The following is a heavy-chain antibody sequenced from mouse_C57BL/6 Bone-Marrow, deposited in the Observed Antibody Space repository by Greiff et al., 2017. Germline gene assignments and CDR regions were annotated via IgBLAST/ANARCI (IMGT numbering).Heavy chain of an antibody. Sequence: VQGVESGAELARPGASVKLSCKASGYTFTSYGISWVKQRTGQGLEWIGEIYPRSGNTYYNEKFKGKATLTADKSSSTAYMELRSLTSEDSAVYFCASPSVVAPFDYWGQGTTLTVSS. D-gene: IGHD1-1*01. V-gene: IGHV1-81*01. J-gene: IGHJ2*01. CDR1: GYTFTSYG. CDR2: IYPRSGNT. CDR3: ASPSVVAPFDY.